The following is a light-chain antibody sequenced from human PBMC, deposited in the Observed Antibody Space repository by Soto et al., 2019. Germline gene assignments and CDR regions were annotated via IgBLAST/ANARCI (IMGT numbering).Light chain of an antibody. CDR1: QSVSNN. Sequence: EIVMTQSPVTLSVSPGERVTLSCRARQSVSNNLAWYQQKPGQAPRLLIHDASTRATGIPARFSGSGSGTEFTLTSNSLQSEDFAVYYCQQYNNWPRTFGGGTKVEIK. CDR3: QQYNNWPRT. CDR2: DAS. J-gene: IGKJ4*01. V-gene: IGKV3-15*01.